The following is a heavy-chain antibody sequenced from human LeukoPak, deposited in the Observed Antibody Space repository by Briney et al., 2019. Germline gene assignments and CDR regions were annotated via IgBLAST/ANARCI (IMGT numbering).Heavy chain of an antibody. V-gene: IGHV1-69*13. CDR3: ARENDYSKGPSFDP. J-gene: IGHJ5*02. CDR2: IIPIFGTA. CDR1: GGTFSSYA. D-gene: IGHD4-11*01. Sequence: SVKVSCKASGGTFSSYAISWVRQAPGQGLEWMGGIIPIFGTANYAQKFQGRATITADESTSTAYMELSSLRSEDTAVYYCARENDYSKGPSFDPWGQGTLVTVSS.